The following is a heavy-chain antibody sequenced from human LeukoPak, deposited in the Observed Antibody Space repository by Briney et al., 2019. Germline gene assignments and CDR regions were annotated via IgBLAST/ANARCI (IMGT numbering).Heavy chain of an antibody. Sequence: PGGSLRLSCAASGFTFSSYDMHWVRQAPGKGLEWVAIISYEGSNKYYADSVKGRFTISRDNSKNTLHLQMNSLRTEDTAVYYCAGVKGGIAAAGNYFDYWGQGTLVTVSS. D-gene: IGHD6-13*01. CDR3: AGVKGGIAAAGNYFDY. V-gene: IGHV3-30*03. J-gene: IGHJ4*02. CDR2: ISYEGSNK. CDR1: GFTFSSYD.